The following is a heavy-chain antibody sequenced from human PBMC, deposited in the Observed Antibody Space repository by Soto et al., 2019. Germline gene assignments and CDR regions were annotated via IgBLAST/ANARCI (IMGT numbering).Heavy chain of an antibody. CDR3: AGEGDRSSTSCYLRRYYYYMDV. Sequence: GASVKVSCKASGYTFTTFGISWVRQAPGQGLEWMGRIVPILGIANYAQKFQGRVTMTADKPTSTAYMELSSLRSEDTAVYYCAGEGDRSSTSCYLRRYYYYMDVWGKGPRSPSP. D-gene: IGHD2-2*01. CDR2: IVPILGIA. CDR1: GYTFTTFG. V-gene: IGHV1-69*04. J-gene: IGHJ6*03.